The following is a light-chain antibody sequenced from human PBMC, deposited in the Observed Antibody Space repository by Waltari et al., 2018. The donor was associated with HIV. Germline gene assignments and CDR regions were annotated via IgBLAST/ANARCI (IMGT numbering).Light chain of an antibody. CDR3: QQFHNWPHT. J-gene: IGKJ4*01. Sequence: EIALTQSPPPLSVSPGETATLSCTARPSLSSYLAWYQQKPGQAPRLLIYGASTRATGTPVRFSGGGSGTEFSLTISSLRSEDYALYYCQQFHNWPHTFGGGTKVEIK. V-gene: IGKV3-15*01. CDR2: GAS. CDR1: PSLSSY.